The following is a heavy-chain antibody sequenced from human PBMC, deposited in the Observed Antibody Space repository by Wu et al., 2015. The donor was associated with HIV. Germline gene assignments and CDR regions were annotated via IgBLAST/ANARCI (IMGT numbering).Heavy chain of an antibody. CDR1: GGTFSSYA. CDR2: IIPIFGTA. Sequence: QVQLVQSGAEVKEPGASVKVSCKASGGTFSSYAISWVRQAPGQGLEWMGGIIPIFGTANYAQKFQGRVTITTDESTSTAYMELSSLRSEDTAVYYCARDSVAYQYSYLFDYWGQGTLVTVSS. V-gene: IGHV1-69*01. J-gene: IGHJ4*02. CDR3: ARDSVAYQYSYLFDY. D-gene: IGHD5-18*01.